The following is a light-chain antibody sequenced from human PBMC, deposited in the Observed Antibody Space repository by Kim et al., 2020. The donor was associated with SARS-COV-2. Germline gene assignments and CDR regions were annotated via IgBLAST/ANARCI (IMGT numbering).Light chain of an antibody. V-gene: IGKV3-11*01. CDR3: QHRANWPQT. CDR2: NAS. CDR1: QSISDF. Sequence: SLSPGERATLSCRASQSISDFLGWYQQRVGQPPRLLIYNASHRATGIPARFSGSGSGTDFTLTISGLEPEDSAIYHCQHRANWPQTFGQGTKLEI. J-gene: IGKJ2*01.